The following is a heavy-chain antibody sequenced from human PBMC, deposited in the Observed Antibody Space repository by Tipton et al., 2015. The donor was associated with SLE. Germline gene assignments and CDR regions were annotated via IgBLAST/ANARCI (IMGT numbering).Heavy chain of an antibody. J-gene: IGHJ6*02. CDR3: ARDRVVVVAARSLYYYGMDV. Sequence: TLSLTCAVYGGSFSGYYWSWIRQPPGKGLEWIGSIYHSGSTYYNPSLKSRVTISVDTSKNQFSVKLSSVTAADTAVYYCARDRVVVVAARSLYYYGMDVWGQGTTVTVSS. CDR2: IYHSGST. CDR1: GGSFSGYY. D-gene: IGHD2-15*01. V-gene: IGHV4-34*01.